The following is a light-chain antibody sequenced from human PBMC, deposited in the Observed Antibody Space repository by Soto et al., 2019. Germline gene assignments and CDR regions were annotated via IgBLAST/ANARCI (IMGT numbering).Light chain of an antibody. CDR2: KAS. J-gene: IGKJ2*01. Sequence: DIQMTQSPSTLSASVGDRVTVTCRASQSIGDALAWYQQKPGKAPNLLISKASTLESGVPSRFSGSGSGTEFTLTISSLQPDDFTTYYCHQYYRYLTFGQGTKLEI. CDR1: QSIGDA. CDR3: HQYYRYLT. V-gene: IGKV1-5*03.